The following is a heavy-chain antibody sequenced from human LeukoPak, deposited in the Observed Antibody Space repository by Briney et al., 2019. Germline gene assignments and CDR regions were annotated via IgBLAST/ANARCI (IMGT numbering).Heavy chain of an antibody. V-gene: IGHV3-7*01. CDR1: GFTFSSYW. J-gene: IGHJ4*02. Sequence: GGSLRLSCAASGFTFSSYWMSWVRQAPGKGLEWVANIKQDGSEKYYVDSVKGRFTISRDNAKNSLYLQMNSLRAEDTAVYYCARQHDYGDSPLDYWGQGTLVTVSS. CDR3: ARQHDYGDSPLDY. D-gene: IGHD4-17*01. CDR2: IKQDGSEK.